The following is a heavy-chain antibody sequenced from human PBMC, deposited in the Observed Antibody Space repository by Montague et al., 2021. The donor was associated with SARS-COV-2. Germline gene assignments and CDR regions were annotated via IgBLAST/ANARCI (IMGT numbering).Heavy chain of an antibody. Sequence: SLRLSCAASGFTFSSYAMHWVRQAPGKGLEWVAVISYVGSNKYYADSVKGRFTISRDNSKNTLYLQMTSLRAEDTAVYYCARVIVVGNYGIDVWGQGTMVTVSS. D-gene: IGHD3-22*01. V-gene: IGHV3-30-3*01. J-gene: IGHJ6*02. CDR1: GFTFSSYA. CDR2: ISYVGSNK. CDR3: ARVIVVGNYGIDV.